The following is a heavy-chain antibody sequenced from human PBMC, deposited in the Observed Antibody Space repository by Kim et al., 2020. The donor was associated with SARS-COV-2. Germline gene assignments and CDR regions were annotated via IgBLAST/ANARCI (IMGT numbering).Heavy chain of an antibody. Sequence: VKGRVTTSRDNAKNSLYLQMNSLRAEDTAVYYCASLAAAGTRYYYYGMDVWGQGTTVTVSS. D-gene: IGHD6-13*01. J-gene: IGHJ6*02. CDR3: ASLAAAGTRYYYYGMDV. V-gene: IGHV3-21*01.